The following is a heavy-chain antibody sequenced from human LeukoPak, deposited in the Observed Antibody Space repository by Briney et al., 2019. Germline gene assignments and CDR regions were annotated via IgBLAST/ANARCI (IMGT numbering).Heavy chain of an antibody. CDR2: ISYDGSNK. CDR3: ARVMGRYCSSTSCYVDY. Sequence: PGGSLSLSCAASGITFSSYAMHWVRQAPGNGLGWVAVISYDGSNKYYADSVKGRFTISRDNSKNTLYLQMNSLRAEDTAVYYCARVMGRYCSSTSCYVDYWGQGTLVTVSS. CDR1: GITFSSYA. V-gene: IGHV3-30*04. D-gene: IGHD2-2*01. J-gene: IGHJ4*02.